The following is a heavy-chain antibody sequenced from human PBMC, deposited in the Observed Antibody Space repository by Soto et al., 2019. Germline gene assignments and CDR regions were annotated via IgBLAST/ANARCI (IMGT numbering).Heavy chain of an antibody. J-gene: IGHJ6*02. CDR3: ARDREVAAPRYGMDV. Sequence: GPSVKVSCKASGYTFTSYGISWVRQAPGQGLEWMGWISAYNGNTNYAQKLQGRVTMTTDTSTSTAYMELRSLRSDDTAVYYCARDREVAAPRYGMDVWGQGTTVTVSS. CDR1: GYTFTSYG. CDR2: ISAYNGNT. V-gene: IGHV1-18*01. D-gene: IGHD2-15*01.